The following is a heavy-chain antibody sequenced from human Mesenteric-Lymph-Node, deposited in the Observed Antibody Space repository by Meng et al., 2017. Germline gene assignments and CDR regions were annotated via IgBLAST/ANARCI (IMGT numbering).Heavy chain of an antibody. CDR1: GFTFGDYA. V-gene: IGHV3-49*03. Sequence: GESLKISCTTSGFTFGDYAMSWFRQAPGKGLEWVGFIRSKTYGGTIEYAASVKGRFTISRDDSKSIAYLQMNNLNTQDTAVYHCSRSGHYDSSLGSLFDYWGQGTLVTVSS. J-gene: IGHJ4*02. CDR3: SRSGHYDSSLGSLFDY. CDR2: IRSKTYGGTI. D-gene: IGHD3-3*01.